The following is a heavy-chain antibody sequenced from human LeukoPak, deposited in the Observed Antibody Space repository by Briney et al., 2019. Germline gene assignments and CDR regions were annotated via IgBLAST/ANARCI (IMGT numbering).Heavy chain of an antibody. CDR2: INHSGST. V-gene: IGHV4-34*01. Sequence: PSETLSLTCAVYGGSFSGYYWSWIRQPPGKGLEWIGKINHSGSTNYNPSLKSRVTISVDTSKNQFSLKLSSVTAADTAVYYCARKEQWLPHDAFDIWGQGTMVTVSS. D-gene: IGHD6-19*01. J-gene: IGHJ3*02. CDR1: GGSFSGYY. CDR3: ARKEQWLPHDAFDI.